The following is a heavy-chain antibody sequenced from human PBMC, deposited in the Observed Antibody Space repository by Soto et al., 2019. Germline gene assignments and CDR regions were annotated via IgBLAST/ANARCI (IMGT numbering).Heavy chain of an antibody. D-gene: IGHD1-26*01. V-gene: IGHV3-33*01. Sequence: GGSLRLSCAASGFTFSSFGMHWVRQAPGKGLEWVAIIWYDESNKYYADSVKGRFTVSRDNSKNIVYLQMNSLRADDTAVYYCARQGASGSHDYWGKGTLVTVSS. CDR2: IWYDESNK. CDR3: ARQGASGSHDY. J-gene: IGHJ4*02. CDR1: GFTFSSFG.